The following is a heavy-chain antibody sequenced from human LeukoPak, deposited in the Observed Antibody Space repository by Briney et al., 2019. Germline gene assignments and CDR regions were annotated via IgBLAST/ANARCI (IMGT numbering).Heavy chain of an antibody. V-gene: IGHV4-39*07. CDR1: GGSISSSSYY. Sequence: SETLSLTCTVSGGSISSSSYYWRWLRQPPGKGLEWIGSIYYSGSTYYNPSLKSRVTISVDTSKNQFSLKLSSVTAADTAVYYCARDIVVVVAATWGQGNLVTVSS. CDR2: IYYSGST. CDR3: ARDIVVVVAAT. D-gene: IGHD2-15*01. J-gene: IGHJ5*02.